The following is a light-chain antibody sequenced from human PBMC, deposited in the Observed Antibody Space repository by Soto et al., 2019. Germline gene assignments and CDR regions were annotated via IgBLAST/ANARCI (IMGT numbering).Light chain of an antibody. CDR1: SSDVGGYNY. CDR3: GSYTSSSTVV. J-gene: IGLJ2*01. CDR2: EVS. Sequence: ALTQPASVSGSPGQSITISCTGTSSDVGGYNYVSWYQQHPGKAPKLMIYEVSNRPSGVSNRFSGSKSGNTASLTISGLQAEDEADYYCGSYTSSSTVVFGGGTQLTVL. V-gene: IGLV2-14*01.